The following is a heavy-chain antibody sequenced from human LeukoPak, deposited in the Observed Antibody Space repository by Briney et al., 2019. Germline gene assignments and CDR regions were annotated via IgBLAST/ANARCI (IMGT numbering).Heavy chain of an antibody. CDR1: GGSISTYY. D-gene: IGHD6-19*01. Sequence: SETLSLTCTVSGGSISTYYWSWIRQPPGKGLEWIGSIYYRGSTYYNPSLKSRITISVDTSKNQFSLRLSSVTAADTAVYYCARLPPIAVADAGLEFPFDYWGQGTLVTVSS. CDR2: IYYRGST. J-gene: IGHJ4*02. V-gene: IGHV4-59*04. CDR3: ARLPPIAVADAGLEFPFDY.